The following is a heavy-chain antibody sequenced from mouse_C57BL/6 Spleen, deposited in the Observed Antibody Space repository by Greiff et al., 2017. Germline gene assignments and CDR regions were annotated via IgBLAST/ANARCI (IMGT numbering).Heavy chain of an antibody. CDR1: GYTFTSYW. CDR2: IYPSDSET. Sequence: QVQLKQPGAELVRPGSSVKLSCKASGYTFTSYWMDWVKQRPGQGLEWIGNIYPSDSETHYNQKFKDKATLTVDKSSSTAYMQLSSLTSEYSAVYYCASYYGSSFDYWGQGTTLTVSS. J-gene: IGHJ2*01. D-gene: IGHD1-1*01. CDR3: ASYYGSSFDY. V-gene: IGHV1-61*01.